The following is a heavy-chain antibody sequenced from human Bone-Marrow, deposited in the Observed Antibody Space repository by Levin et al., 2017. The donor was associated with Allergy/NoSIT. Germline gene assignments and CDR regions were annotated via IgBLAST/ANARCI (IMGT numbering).Heavy chain of an antibody. CDR2: ISYDGSNK. Sequence: PGGSLRLSCAASGFTFSSYAMHWVRQAPGKGLEWVAVISYDGSNKYYADSVKGRFTISRDNSKNTLYLQMNSLRAEDTAVYYCARDGSGLYVDYYYYMDGWGKGTTVTVSS. CDR3: ARDGSGLYVDYYYYMDG. V-gene: IGHV3-30-3*01. CDR1: GFTFSSYA. D-gene: IGHD3-10*01. J-gene: IGHJ6*03.